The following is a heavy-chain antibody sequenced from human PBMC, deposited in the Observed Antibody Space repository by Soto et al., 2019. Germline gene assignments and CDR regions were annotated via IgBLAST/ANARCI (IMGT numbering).Heavy chain of an antibody. J-gene: IGHJ5*02. CDR3: ARGSMYNWRRSHPES. D-gene: IGHD1-20*01. CDR1: GFTFTTYT. CDR2: ISYDVSNK. V-gene: IGHV3-30-3*01. Sequence: PGGSLRLSCAGSGFTFTTYTFHWGRQPPGKGLEWVAVISYDVSNKYYTESLEGRFTVSRDNSMSTPFLQMNSLTPEDTAVYYCARGSMYNWRRSHPESWGQGTIVSVSS.